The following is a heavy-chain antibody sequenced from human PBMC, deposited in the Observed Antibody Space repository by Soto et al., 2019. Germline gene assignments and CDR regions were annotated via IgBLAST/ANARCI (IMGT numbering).Heavy chain of an antibody. CDR3: TTDRRDIVVVVAATNYYYYGMDV. J-gene: IGHJ6*02. Sequence: GEALKISCKGSRFSFTPYWIAWVRQMPGKGLEWMGIIYPGDSKTTYSPSFQGQVTISADKSISTAYLQMNSLKTEDTAVYYCTTDRRDIVVVVAATNYYYYGMDVWGQGTTVTVSS. V-gene: IGHV5-51*01. CDR1: RFSFTPYW. D-gene: IGHD2-15*01. CDR2: IYPGDSKT.